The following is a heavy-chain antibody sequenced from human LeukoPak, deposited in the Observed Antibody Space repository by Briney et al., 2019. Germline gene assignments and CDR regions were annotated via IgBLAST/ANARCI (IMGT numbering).Heavy chain of an antibody. V-gene: IGHV1-18*01. J-gene: IGHJ6*03. D-gene: IGHD3-3*01. CDR3: ARSHGTIFGVVIYYYYYMDV. CDR2: MNPNSGNT. CDR1: GYTFTSYD. Sequence: ASVKVSCKASGYTFTSYDINWVRQATGQGLEWMGWMNPNSGNTNYAQKLQGRVTMTTDTSTSTAYMELRSLRSDDTAVYYCARSHGTIFGVVIYYYYYMDVWGKGTTVTVSS.